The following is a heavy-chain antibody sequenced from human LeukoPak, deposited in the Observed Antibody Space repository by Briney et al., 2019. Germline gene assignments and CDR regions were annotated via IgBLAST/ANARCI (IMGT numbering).Heavy chain of an antibody. CDR2: VLTSGTA. D-gene: IGHD3-3*01. V-gene: IGHV4-4*07. CDR3: TRVSYFAFWSESYSSPPGDAFDI. J-gene: IGHJ3*02. Sequence: SETLSLTCSISRGSLRSSSWTWIRQPAGKGLEWIGLVLTSGTAIYNPSLKSRVTMSLDTSKSQFSLNVTSVTAADTAVYYCTRVSYFAFWSESYSSPPGDAFDIWGQGTMVIVSS. CDR1: RGSLRSSS.